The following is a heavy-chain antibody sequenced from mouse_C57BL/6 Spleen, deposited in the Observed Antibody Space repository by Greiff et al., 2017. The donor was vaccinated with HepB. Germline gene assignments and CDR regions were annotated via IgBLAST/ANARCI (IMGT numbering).Heavy chain of an antibody. D-gene: IGHD4-1*01. CDR3: ARHTGSYFDY. V-gene: IGHV1-52*01. CDR2: IDPSDSET. Sequence: QVQLQQPGAELMRPGSSVKLSCKASGYTFTSYWMHWVKQRPIQGLEWIGNIDPSDSETHYNQKFKDKATLTVDKSSSTAYMQLSSLTSEDSAVYYCARHTGSYFDYWGQGTTLTVSS. J-gene: IGHJ2*01. CDR1: GYTFTSYW.